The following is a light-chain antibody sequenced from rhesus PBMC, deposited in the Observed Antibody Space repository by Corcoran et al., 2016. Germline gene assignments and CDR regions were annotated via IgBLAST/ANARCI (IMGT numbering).Light chain of an antibody. J-gene: IGKJ4*01. V-gene: IGKV2-104*02. CDR1: QSLLDSEDGNTY. CDR2: EVS. CDR3: MQALEFPLT. Sequence: DIVMTQTPLSLPVTPGEPASISCRSSQSLLDSEDGNTYLDWYLQKPGQLLQLLISEVSTRASGDPDRVSGSGSDTDFTLKISRGEAEDVGVYYCMQALEFPLTFGGGTNVEIK.